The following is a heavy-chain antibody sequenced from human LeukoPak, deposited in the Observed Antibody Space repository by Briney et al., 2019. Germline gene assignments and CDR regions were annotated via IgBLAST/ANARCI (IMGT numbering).Heavy chain of an antibody. CDR2: IYIGGST. V-gene: IGHV4-4*07. Sequence: SETLSLTCTVSGGSISTYYWSWIRQPAGKGLEWIGRIYIGGSTNYNPSLKSRVTISVDTSKNQFSLKLSSVTAADTAVYYCARGSYYYDSSGYYQYYYYMDVWGKGTTVTVSS. J-gene: IGHJ6*03. CDR3: ARGSYYYDSSGYYQYYYYMDV. CDR1: GGSISTYY. D-gene: IGHD3-22*01.